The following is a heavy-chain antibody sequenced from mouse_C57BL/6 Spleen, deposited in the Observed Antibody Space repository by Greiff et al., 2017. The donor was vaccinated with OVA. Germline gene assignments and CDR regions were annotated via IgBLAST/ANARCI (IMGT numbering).Heavy chain of an antibody. V-gene: IGHV1-61*01. Sequence: QVQLQQPGAELVRPGSSVKLSCKASGYTFTSYWMDWVKQRPGQGLEWIGNIYPSDSETHYNQKFKDKATLTVDKSSSTAYMQLSSLTSEDSAVYYFARSTMVTTTGYYFDYWGQGTTLTVSS. D-gene: IGHD2-2*01. CDR3: ARSTMVTTTGYYFDY. CDR2: IYPSDSET. CDR1: GYTFTSYW. J-gene: IGHJ2*01.